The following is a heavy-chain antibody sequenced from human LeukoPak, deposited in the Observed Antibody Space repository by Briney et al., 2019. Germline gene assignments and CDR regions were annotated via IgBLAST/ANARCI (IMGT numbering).Heavy chain of an antibody. CDR2: ISYDGSNK. V-gene: IGHV3-30*04. J-gene: IGHJ3*02. CDR3: ARALPYYYDSSGLLGAFDI. CDR1: GFTFSSYA. Sequence: GGSLRLSCAASGFTFSSYAMHWVRQDPGKGLEWVAVISYDGSNKYYADSVKGRFTISRDNAKNSLYLQMNSLRAEDTAVYYCARALPYYYDSSGLLGAFDIWGQGTMVTVSS. D-gene: IGHD3-22*01.